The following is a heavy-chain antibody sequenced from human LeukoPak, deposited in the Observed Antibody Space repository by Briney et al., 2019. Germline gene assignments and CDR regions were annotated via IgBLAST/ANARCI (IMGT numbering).Heavy chain of an antibody. D-gene: IGHD6-19*01. V-gene: IGHV4-34*01. Sequence: SETLSLTCAVYGGSFSGYYWSWIRQPPGKGLGWIGEINHSGSTNYNPSLKSRVTISVDTSKNQFSLKLSSVTAADMAVYYCARHARWLVRRVWYFDLWGRGTLVTVSS. CDR2: INHSGST. J-gene: IGHJ2*01. CDR3: ARHARWLVRRVWYFDL. CDR1: GGSFSGYY.